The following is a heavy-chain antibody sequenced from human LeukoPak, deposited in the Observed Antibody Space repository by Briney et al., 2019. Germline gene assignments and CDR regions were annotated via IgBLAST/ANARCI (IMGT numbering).Heavy chain of an antibody. CDR2: ISYDGSNK. D-gene: IGHD4-11*01. V-gene: IGHV3-30*01. CDR1: GFTFSSYA. CDR3: ARDLAGTVTSTFDY. Sequence: PGRSLRLSCAASGFTFSSYAMHWVRQAPGKGLEWVAVISYDGSNKYYADSVKGRFTISRDNSKNTLYLQMNGLRAEDTAVYYCARDLAGTVTSTFDYWGQGTLVTVSS. J-gene: IGHJ4*02.